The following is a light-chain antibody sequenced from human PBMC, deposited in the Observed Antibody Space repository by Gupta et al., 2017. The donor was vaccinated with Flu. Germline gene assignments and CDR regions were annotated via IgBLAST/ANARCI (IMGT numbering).Light chain of an antibody. CDR2: KVT. V-gene: IGLV2-14*01. CDR3: SSYRSNNTWV. Sequence: ALTQPVSVSGFPRQTITIHSTATNSDVGVYIFVSWYQQHPGKAPKVIIYKVTYRPSGVSKRFSGAKYGNTASLAISGLQAENKAAYYCSSYRSNNTWVFGGGTKLPVL. J-gene: IGLJ3*02. CDR1: NSDVGVYIF.